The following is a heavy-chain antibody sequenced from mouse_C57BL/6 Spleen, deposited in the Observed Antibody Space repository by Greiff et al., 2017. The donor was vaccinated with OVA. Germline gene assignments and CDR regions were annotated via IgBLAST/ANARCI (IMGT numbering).Heavy chain of an antibody. V-gene: IGHV1-55*01. CDR2: IYPGSGST. J-gene: IGHJ4*01. CDR1: GYTFTSYW. CDR3: ARGWYDYDQYYYAVDY. Sequence: QVQLQQPGAELVKPGASVKMSCKASGYTFTSYWITWVKQRPGQGLEWIGDIYPGSGSTNYNEKFKSKATLTVDTSSSTAYMQLSSLTSEDSAVYYCARGWYDYDQYYYAVDYWGQGTSVTVSS. D-gene: IGHD2-4*01.